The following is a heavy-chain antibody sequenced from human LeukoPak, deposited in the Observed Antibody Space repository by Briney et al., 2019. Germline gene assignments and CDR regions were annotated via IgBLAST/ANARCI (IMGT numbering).Heavy chain of an antibody. D-gene: IGHD2-2*01. V-gene: IGHV3-30-3*01. CDR2: ISYDGSNK. CDR1: GFTFSSYA. J-gene: IGHJ6*02. CDR3: ARTYCSSTSCYFGAYYYYGMDV. Sequence: GGSLRLSCAASGFTFSSYAMHWVRQAPGKGLEGVAVISYDGSNKYYADSVKGRFTISRDNSKNTLYLQVNSLRAEDTAVYYCARTYCSSTSCYFGAYYYYGMDVWGQGTTVTVSS.